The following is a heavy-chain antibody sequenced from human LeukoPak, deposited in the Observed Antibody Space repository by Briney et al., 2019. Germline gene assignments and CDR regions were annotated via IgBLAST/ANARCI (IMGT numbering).Heavy chain of an antibody. D-gene: IGHD6-6*01. CDR3: AKETSSSFDY. CDR2: ISNSGGST. V-gene: IGHV3-23*01. Sequence: PGVSLRLSCAASGFTFSSYAMNWVRQAPGKGLEWVSGISNSGGSTYYAYSVKGRFTISRDNSKNTLYLQMKSLRAEDTAVYYCAKETSSSFDYWGQGTLVTVSS. J-gene: IGHJ4*02. CDR1: GFTFSSYA.